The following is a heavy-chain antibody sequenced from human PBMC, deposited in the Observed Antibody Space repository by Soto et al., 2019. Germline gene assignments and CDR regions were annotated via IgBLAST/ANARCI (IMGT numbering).Heavy chain of an antibody. Sequence: EVQLVESGGGVVRPGGSLRLACVVSGFSVDEYGMSWVRQAPGKGPEWVSGMHRNGNSTGYADSVKGRFTISRDDAKNSLYLQMNSLRAEDTAFYYCARDHRWGYEYGDYGDSWGHGTLVTVSS. J-gene: IGHJ5*01. CDR3: ARDHRWGYEYGDYGDS. CDR1: GFSVDEYG. V-gene: IGHV3-20*04. D-gene: IGHD4-17*01. CDR2: MHRNGNST.